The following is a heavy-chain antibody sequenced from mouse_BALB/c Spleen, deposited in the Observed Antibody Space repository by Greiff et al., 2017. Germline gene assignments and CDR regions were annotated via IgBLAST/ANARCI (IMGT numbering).Heavy chain of an antibody. CDR1: GFNIKDYY. J-gene: IGHJ2*01. CDR2: IDPENGDT. Sequence: VQLQQSGAELVRSGASVKLSCTASGFNIKDYYMHWVKQRPEQGLEWIGWIDPENGDTEYAPKFQGKATMTADTSSNTAYLQLSSLTSEDTAVYYCNKGSSPGYFDYGGQGTTLTVSS. CDR3: NKGSSPGYFDY. V-gene: IGHV14-4*02. D-gene: IGHD1-1*01.